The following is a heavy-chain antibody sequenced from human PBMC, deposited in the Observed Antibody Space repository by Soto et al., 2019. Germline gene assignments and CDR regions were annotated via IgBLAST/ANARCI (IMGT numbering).Heavy chain of an antibody. J-gene: IGHJ3*01. CDR3: ATWHEREHAYDV. D-gene: IGHD1-1*01. V-gene: IGHV3-53*01. CDR2: LYDLDGS. CDR1: GFTISGKKY. Sequence: GGSLRLSXAAFGFTISGKKYVAWVRQAPGKGLEWVSALYDLDGSFYAASVKGRFTTSSDSSKTTVYLQMNDLRPDDTAVYYCATWHEREHAYDVWGQGTTVTVSS.